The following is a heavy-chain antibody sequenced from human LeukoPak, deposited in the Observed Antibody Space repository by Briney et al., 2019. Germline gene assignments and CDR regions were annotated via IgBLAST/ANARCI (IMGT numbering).Heavy chain of an antibody. Sequence: PSETLSLTCAVYGGSFSGYYWSWIRQPPGKGLEWIGEINHSGSTNYNPSLKSRVTISVDTSKNQFSLKLSSVTAADTAVYYCARKDVGWYSSSARNYYGMDVWGQGTTVTVSS. D-gene: IGHD6-6*01. J-gene: IGHJ6*02. CDR3: ARKDVGWYSSSARNYYGMDV. CDR1: GGSFSGYY. V-gene: IGHV4-34*01. CDR2: INHSGST.